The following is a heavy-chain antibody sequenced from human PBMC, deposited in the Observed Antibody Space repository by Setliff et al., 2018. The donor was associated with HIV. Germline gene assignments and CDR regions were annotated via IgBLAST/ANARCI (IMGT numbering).Heavy chain of an antibody. CDR3: ARESLNLGELSSNPDASDI. Sequence: SETLSLTCTVSGGSISSHSWNWIRQPPGKGLEWIGEIIHSGGTNYNPSLKSRVTISVDTSKNQFSLKLSPVTAADTAVYYCARESLNLGELSSNPDASDIWGQGTMVTVSS. CDR2: IIHSGGT. V-gene: IGHV4-59*11. D-gene: IGHD3-16*02. CDR1: GGSISSHS. J-gene: IGHJ3*02.